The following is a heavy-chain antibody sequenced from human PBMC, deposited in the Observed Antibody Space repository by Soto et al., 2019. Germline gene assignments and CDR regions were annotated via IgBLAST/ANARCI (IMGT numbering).Heavy chain of an antibody. CDR1: GGSMRNYY. J-gene: IGHJ4*02. CDR3: TSSYSTSSSPDY. V-gene: IGHV4-59*01. D-gene: IGHD6-6*01. CDR2: VYHSGST. Sequence: PSETLSLTCSVSGGSMRNYYWNWIRQPPGRGLEWIGYVYHSGSTNYNPSLKSRVSMSVDVSRSHFSLTLHSVTAADTAVHFCTSSYSTSSSPDYWGQGTLVTVSS.